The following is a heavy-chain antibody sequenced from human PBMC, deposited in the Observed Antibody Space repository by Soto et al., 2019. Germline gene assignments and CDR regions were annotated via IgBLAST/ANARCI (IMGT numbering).Heavy chain of an antibody. V-gene: IGHV1-69*13. CDR3: ARDQYPSVSDSSGYYSYYYYGMDV. CDR1: GGTFSSYA. D-gene: IGHD3-22*01. J-gene: IGHJ6*02. CDR2: IIPIFGTA. Sequence: GASVKVSCKASGGTFSSYAISWVRQAPGQGPEWMGGIIPIFGTANYAQKFQGRVTITADESTSTAYMELSSLRSEDTAVYYCARDQYPSVSDSSGYYSYYYYGMDVWGQGTTVTVSS.